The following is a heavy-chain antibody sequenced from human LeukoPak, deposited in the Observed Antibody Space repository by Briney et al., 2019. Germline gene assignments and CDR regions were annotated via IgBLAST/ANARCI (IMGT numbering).Heavy chain of an antibody. CDR1: GYTFTGYY. Sequence: ASVKVSCKASGYTFTGYYMHWVRQAPGQGLEWMGWINPNSGGTNYAQKFQGRVTMTRDTSISTAYMELSRLRSDDTAVYYCARGPTLPLTTGRYNYYYYYMDVWGKGTTVTISS. V-gene: IGHV1-2*02. CDR3: ARGPTLPLTTGRYNYYYYYMDV. J-gene: IGHJ6*03. CDR2: INPNSGGT. D-gene: IGHD1-1*01.